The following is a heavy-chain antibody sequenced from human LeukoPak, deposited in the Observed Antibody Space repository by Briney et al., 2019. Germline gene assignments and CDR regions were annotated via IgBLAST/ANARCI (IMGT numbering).Heavy chain of an antibody. J-gene: IGHJ5*02. CDR1: GGSFSGYY. D-gene: IGHD3-10*01. Sequence: SETLSLTCAVYGGSFSGYYWSWIRQPAGKGLEWIGRIYTSGSTNYNPSLKSRVTMSVDTSKNQFSLKLSSVTAADTAVYYCARVTGVLWFGELKGGGWFDPWGQGTLVTVSS. V-gene: IGHV4-59*10. CDR2: IYTSGST. CDR3: ARVTGVLWFGELKGGGWFDP.